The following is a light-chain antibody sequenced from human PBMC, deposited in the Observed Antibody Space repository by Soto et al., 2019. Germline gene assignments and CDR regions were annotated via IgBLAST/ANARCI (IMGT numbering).Light chain of an antibody. Sequence: QSALTQPASLSVSAGQSITISCTGTSSDIGGHHFVSWYQQQSGKAPKLVIYEVTDRPSGVSDRFSGSKSGNTASLTISGLQPEDEADYYCSSYTSSSLYVFGTGNKVTVL. CDR3: SSYTSSSLYV. CDR2: EVT. CDR1: SSDIGGHHF. J-gene: IGLJ1*01. V-gene: IGLV2-14*01.